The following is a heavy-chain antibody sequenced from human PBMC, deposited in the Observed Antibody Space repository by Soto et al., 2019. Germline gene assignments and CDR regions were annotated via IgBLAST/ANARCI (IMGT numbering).Heavy chain of an antibody. Sequence: PSETLSLTCTFSGCSVSSGSYYWSWIRQPPGKGLEWIGYIYYSGSTNYNPSLKSRVTISVDTFKNQFSLKLSSVTAADTAVYYCARIDYPTHYYYYGMDVWGQGTTVTVSS. D-gene: IGHD4-17*01. V-gene: IGHV4-61*01. CDR3: ARIDYPTHYYYYGMDV. CDR2: IYYSGST. CDR1: GCSVSSGSYY. J-gene: IGHJ6*02.